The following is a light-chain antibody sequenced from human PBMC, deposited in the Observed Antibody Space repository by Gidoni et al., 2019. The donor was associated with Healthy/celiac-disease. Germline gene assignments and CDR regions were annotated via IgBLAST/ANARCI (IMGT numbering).Light chain of an antibody. CDR3: QQSYSTLRT. Sequence: IQMTRSPSSLSASVGDRVTITCRASQSISSYLNWYQQKPGKAPKLLIYAASSLQSGVPSRFSGSGSGTDFTLTISSLQPEDFATYYCQQSYSTLRTFGGGTKVEIK. CDR2: AAS. V-gene: IGKV1-39*01. J-gene: IGKJ4*01. CDR1: QSISSY.